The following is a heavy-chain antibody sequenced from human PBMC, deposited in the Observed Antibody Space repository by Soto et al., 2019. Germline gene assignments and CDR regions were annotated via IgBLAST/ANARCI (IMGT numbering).Heavy chain of an antibody. CDR2: IDPSDSYT. D-gene: IGHD3-10*01. Sequence: GESLKISCKGSGYSFTSYWISWVRQMPGKGLEWMGRIDPSDSYTNYSPSFQGHVTISADKSISTAYLRWSSLKASDTAMYYCARLAASGSLLGWFDPWGQGTLVTVSS. V-gene: IGHV5-10-1*01. CDR3: ARLAASGSLLGWFDP. CDR1: GYSFTSYW. J-gene: IGHJ5*02.